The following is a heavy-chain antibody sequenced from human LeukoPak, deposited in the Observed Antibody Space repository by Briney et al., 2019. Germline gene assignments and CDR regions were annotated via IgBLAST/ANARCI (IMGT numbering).Heavy chain of an antibody. J-gene: IGHJ4*02. D-gene: IGHD6-19*01. CDR1: GFTFSNAW. CDR3: TTGYQWLVNLDY. V-gene: IGHV3-15*01. Sequence: GGSLRLSCAASGFTFSNAWMSWVRQAPGKGLEWVGRIKSKTDGGTTDYAAPVKGRFTISRDDSKNALYLQMNSLKTEDTAVYYCTTGYQWLVNLDYWGQGTLVTVSS. CDR2: IKSKTDGGTT.